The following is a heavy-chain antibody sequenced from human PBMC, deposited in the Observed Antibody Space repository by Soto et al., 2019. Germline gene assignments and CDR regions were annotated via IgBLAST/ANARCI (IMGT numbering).Heavy chain of an antibody. Sequence: SETLSLTCTVSGGSISSSSYYWGWIRQPPGKGLEWIGSIYYSGSTYYNPSLKSRVTISVDTSKNQFSLKLSSVTAADTAVYYCARVNIVLMVYAINYFDYWGQGTLVTSPQ. J-gene: IGHJ4*02. CDR1: GGSISSSSYY. CDR3: ARVNIVLMVYAINYFDY. CDR2: IYYSGST. D-gene: IGHD2-8*01. V-gene: IGHV4-39*01.